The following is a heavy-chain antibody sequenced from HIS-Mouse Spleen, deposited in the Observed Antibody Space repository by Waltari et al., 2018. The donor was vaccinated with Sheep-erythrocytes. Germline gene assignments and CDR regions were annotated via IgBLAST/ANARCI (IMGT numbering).Heavy chain of an antibody. CDR1: GGPISSGGSY. Sequence: QVQLQESGPGLVKPSQTLSLTCTVPGGPISSGGSYWSWIRQHPGKGLEWIGYIYYSGSTYYNPSLKSRVTISVDTSKNQFSLKLSSVTAADTAVYYCARDRLGIFGYWGQGTLVTVSS. J-gene: IGHJ4*02. CDR2: IYYSGST. V-gene: IGHV4-31*03. D-gene: IGHD7-27*01. CDR3: ARDRLGIFGY.